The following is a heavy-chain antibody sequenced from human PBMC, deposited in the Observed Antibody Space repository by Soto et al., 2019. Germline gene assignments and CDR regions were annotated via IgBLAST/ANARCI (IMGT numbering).Heavy chain of an antibody. D-gene: IGHD1-26*01. Sequence: LSLTCTVSGGSISSGGYYWSWIRQHPGKGLEWIGYIYYSGSTYYNPSLKSRVTISVDTSKNQFSLKLSSVTAADTAVYYCARDRGLLRSYYYYGMDVWGQGTTVTVSS. CDR1: GGSISSGGYY. CDR3: ARDRGLLRSYYYYGMDV. J-gene: IGHJ6*02. CDR2: IYYSGST. V-gene: IGHV4-31*03.